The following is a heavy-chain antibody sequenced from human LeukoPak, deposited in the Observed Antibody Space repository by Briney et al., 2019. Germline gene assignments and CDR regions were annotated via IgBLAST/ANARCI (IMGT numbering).Heavy chain of an antibody. D-gene: IGHD3-10*01. CDR1: GFTFSSYA. CDR3: AREDYKYQLLYGMDV. V-gene: IGHV3-30-3*01. Sequence: GGSLRLSCAASGFTFSSYAMHWVRQAPGKGLEWVAVISYDGSKKYYADSVKGRFTISRDNSKNTLYLQMNSLRAEDTAVYYCAREDYKYQLLYGMDVWGQGTTVTVSS. CDR2: ISYDGSKK. J-gene: IGHJ6*02.